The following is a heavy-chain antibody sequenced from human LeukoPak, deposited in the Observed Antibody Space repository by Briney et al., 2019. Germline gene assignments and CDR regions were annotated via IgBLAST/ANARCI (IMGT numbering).Heavy chain of an antibody. J-gene: IGHJ4*02. D-gene: IGHD3-3*01. CDR1: GGSISSYY. V-gene: IGHV4-59*08. CDR2: IYYSGST. Sequence: PSETLPLTCTVSGGSISSYYWSWIRQPPGKGLEWIGYIYYSGSTNYNPSLKSRVTISVDTSKNQFSLKLSSVTAADTAVYYCARSPYDFWSGYYHYWGQGTLVTVSS. CDR3: ARSPYDFWSGYYHY.